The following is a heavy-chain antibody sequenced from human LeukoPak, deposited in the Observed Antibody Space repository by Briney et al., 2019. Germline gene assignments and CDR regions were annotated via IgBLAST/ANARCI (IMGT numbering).Heavy chain of an antibody. CDR3: ARLRYYYDSSGYYYSAFDY. J-gene: IGHJ4*02. V-gene: IGHV4-59*08. CDR2: IYYSGST. D-gene: IGHD3-22*01. Sequence: SETLSLTCTVSGGSISSYYWSWIRQPPGKGLEWIGYIYYSGSTNYNPSLKSRVTISVDTSKNQFSLKLSSVTAADTAVYYCARLRYYYDSSGYYYSAFDYWGQGTLVTVSS. CDR1: GGSISSYY.